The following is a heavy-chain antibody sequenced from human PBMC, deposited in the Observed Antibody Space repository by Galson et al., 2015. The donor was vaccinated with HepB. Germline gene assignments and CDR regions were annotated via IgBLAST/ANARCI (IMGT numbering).Heavy chain of an antibody. V-gene: IGHV6-1*01. CDR2: TYYRSKWYN. Sequence: CAISGDSVSSNSAAWNGIRQSPSRGLEWLGRTYYRSKWYNDYAVSVKSRITINPDTSKNQFSLQLNSVTPEDTAVYYCARVPNKIGRTPLGLITGIPFDPWGQGTLVTVSS. J-gene: IGHJ5*02. D-gene: IGHD1-20*01. CDR3: ARVPNKIGRTPLGLITGIPFDP. CDR1: GDSVSSNSAA.